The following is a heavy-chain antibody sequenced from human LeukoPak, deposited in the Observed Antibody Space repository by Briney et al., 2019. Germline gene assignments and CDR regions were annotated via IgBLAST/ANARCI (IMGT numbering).Heavy chain of an antibody. CDR3: TRVTRRGYYFDY. V-gene: IGHV3-11*05. CDR1: GFTFSDYY. J-gene: IGHJ4*02. Sequence: GGSLRLSCAASGFTFSDYYMSWIRQAQGKGLEWVSYISSSSSYTNYADSVKGRFTISRDNAKNSLYLQMNSLRAEDTAVYYCTRVTRRGYYFDYWGQGTLVTVSS. D-gene: IGHD1-14*01. CDR2: ISSSSSYT.